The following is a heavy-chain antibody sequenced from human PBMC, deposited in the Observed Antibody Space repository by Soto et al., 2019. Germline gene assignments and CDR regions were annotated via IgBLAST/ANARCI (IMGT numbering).Heavy chain of an antibody. CDR2: INHSGST. V-gene: IGHV4-34*01. D-gene: IGHD3-9*01. Sequence: SETLSLTCAVYGGSFRGYYWSWIRQPPGKGLEWIGEINHSGSTKYNPSLKSRVTISVDTSKNQFSLKLTSVTAADTAVFYCARGEILTGYSYWGHGTLVTVSS. CDR1: GGSFRGYY. CDR3: ARGEILTGYSY. J-gene: IGHJ4*01.